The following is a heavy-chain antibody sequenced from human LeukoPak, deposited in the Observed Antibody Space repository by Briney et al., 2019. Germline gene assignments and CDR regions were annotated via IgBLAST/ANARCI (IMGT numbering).Heavy chain of an antibody. CDR3: ARVGQDFWSGYQTDFDY. D-gene: IGHD3-3*01. V-gene: IGHV4-38-2*02. J-gene: IGHJ4*02. CDR1: GDSISSYH. Sequence: SETLSLTCSVSGDSISSYHWSWIRQPPGKGLEWIGSIYHSGSTYYNPSLKSRVTISVDTSKNQFSLKLSSVTAADTAVYYCARVGQDFWSGYQTDFDYWGQGTLVTVSS. CDR2: IYHSGST.